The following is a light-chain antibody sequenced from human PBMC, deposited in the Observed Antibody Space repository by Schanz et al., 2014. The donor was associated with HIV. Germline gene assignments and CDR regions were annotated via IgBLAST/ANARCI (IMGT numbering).Light chain of an antibody. CDR3: CSYAGRCL. Sequence: QSVLTQPPSVSEAPRQRVTISCSGSSSNVGNNAVNWYQQLPGKAPKLLIYYDDLLPSGVSDRFSGSKSGTSASLAISGLQSEDEADYYCCSYAGRCLFGGGTKLTVL. J-gene: IGLJ2*01. V-gene: IGLV1-36*01. CDR2: YDD. CDR1: SSNVGNNA.